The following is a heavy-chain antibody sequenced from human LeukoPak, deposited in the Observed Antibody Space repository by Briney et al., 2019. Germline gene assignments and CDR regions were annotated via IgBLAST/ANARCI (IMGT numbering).Heavy chain of an antibody. V-gene: IGHV4-59*01. Sequence: PSETLSLTCTVSGGSISSYYWSWIRQPPGKGLEWIGYIYYSGSTNYNPSLKSRVTISVDTPKNQFSLKLSSVTAADTAVYYCARELGTYYYGSGSYPLVDWGQGTLVTVSS. J-gene: IGHJ4*02. CDR2: IYYSGST. CDR3: ARELGTYYYGSGSYPLVD. CDR1: GGSISSYY. D-gene: IGHD3-10*01.